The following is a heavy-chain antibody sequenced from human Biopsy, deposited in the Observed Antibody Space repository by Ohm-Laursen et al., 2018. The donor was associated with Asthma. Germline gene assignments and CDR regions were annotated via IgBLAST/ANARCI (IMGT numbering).Heavy chain of an antibody. CDR1: GGSISSSSYY. CDR3: ARDYGGNSGYYYGMDV. CDR2: IYYNGRT. V-gene: IGHV4-39*02. D-gene: IGHD4-23*01. J-gene: IGHJ6*02. Sequence: GTLSLTCPVSGGSISSSSYYWGWIRQPPGKGLEWIGSIYYNGRTYYNPSLKSRVTISVDTSKKQLSLQLSSVTAADTAVYYCARDYGGNSGYYYGMDVWGQGTTVTVSS.